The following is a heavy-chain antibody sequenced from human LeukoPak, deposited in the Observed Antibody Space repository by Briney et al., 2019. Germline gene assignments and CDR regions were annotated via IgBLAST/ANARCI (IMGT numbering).Heavy chain of an antibody. CDR2: INGDGRFT. V-gene: IGHV3-74*01. CDR1: GFTFSNYW. J-gene: IGHJ4*02. D-gene: IGHD3-22*01. Sequence: PGGSLRLSCADSGFTFSNYWMQWVRQAPGKGLVWVSRINGDGRFTSSADSVKGRFTIPRDNAKNTLYLQMNSLRAEDTAVYYCTRTVSHYDSSGYNYYFDYWGQGTLVTVSS. CDR3: TRTVSHYDSSGYNYYFDY.